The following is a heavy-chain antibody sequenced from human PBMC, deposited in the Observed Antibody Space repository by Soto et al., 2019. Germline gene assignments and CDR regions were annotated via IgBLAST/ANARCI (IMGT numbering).Heavy chain of an antibody. CDR2: INPNSGDT. Sequence: QVRLVQSGAEVKKLGASVKVSCTASGSTFTAYYIHWVRQAPGQGIEWVGWINPNSGDTNYAQRFQGWVTMTGDTSSSTAYMALTRLRSDDTAVYYGARGGYTYGYGLDYWGQGTLVSVSS. J-gene: IGHJ4*02. V-gene: IGHV1-2*04. CDR1: GSTFTAYY. D-gene: IGHD5-18*01. CDR3: ARGGYTYGYGLDY.